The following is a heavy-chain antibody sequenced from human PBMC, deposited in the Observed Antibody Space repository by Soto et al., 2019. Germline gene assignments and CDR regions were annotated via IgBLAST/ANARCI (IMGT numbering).Heavy chain of an antibody. D-gene: IGHD1-26*01. V-gene: IGHV4-31*02. CDR3: ARGFSGASADDWFDP. Sequence: LCGGSISSGGYYWSWIRQHPGKGLEWIGYIYYSGSTYYNPSLKSRVTISVDTSKNQFSLKLSSVTAADTAVYYCARGFSGASADDWFDPWGQGTLVTVSS. J-gene: IGHJ5*02. CDR1: GGSISSGGYY. CDR2: IYYSGST.